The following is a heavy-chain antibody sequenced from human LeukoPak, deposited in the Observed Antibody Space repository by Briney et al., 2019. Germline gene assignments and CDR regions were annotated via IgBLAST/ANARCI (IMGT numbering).Heavy chain of an antibody. D-gene: IGHD6-13*01. Sequence: PGGSLRLSCAASGFSFSDYYMSWIRQVPGKGLEWVSYISGSSSYTDYADSVKGRFTISRDNAKNSLYLQMNSLRVEDTAVYYCARTLVAAPGSKGGPWGQGTLDTVSS. CDR1: GFSFSDYY. J-gene: IGHJ5*02. CDR2: ISGSSSYT. V-gene: IGHV3-11*03. CDR3: ARTLVAAPGSKGGP.